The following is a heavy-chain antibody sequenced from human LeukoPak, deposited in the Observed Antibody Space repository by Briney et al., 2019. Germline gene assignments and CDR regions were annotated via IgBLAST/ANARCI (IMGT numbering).Heavy chain of an antibody. Sequence: ASVKVSCKASGYTFTSYAMNWVRQAPGQGLEWMGWINTNTGNPTYAQGFTGRFVFSLDTSVSTAYLQISSLKAEDTAVYYCARPKETYYDFWSGHTANDAFDIWGQGTMVTVSS. CDR3: ARPKETYYDFWSGHTANDAFDI. V-gene: IGHV7-4-1*02. J-gene: IGHJ3*02. CDR2: INTNTGNP. D-gene: IGHD3-3*01. CDR1: GYTFTSYA.